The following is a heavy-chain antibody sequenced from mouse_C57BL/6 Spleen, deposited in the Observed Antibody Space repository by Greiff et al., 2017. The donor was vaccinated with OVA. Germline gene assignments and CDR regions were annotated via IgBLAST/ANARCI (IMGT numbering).Heavy chain of an antibody. CDR3: ARGYYGNFDY. CDR2: IYPGDGDT. J-gene: IGHJ2*01. CDR1: GYAFSSSW. Sequence: VQLQQSGPELVKPGASVKISCKASGYAFSSSWMNWVKQRPGKGLEWIGRIYPGDGDTNYNGKFKGKATLTADKSSSTAYMQLSSLTSEDSAVYFCARGYYGNFDYWGQGTTLTVSS. V-gene: IGHV1-82*01. D-gene: IGHD1-1*01.